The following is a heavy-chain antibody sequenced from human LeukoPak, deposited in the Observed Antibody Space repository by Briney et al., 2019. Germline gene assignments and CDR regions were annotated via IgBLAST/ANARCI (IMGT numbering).Heavy chain of an antibody. CDR2: ISAYNGNT. CDR3: ARPGTIDAFDI. CDR1: GYTFTGYY. J-gene: IGHJ3*02. D-gene: IGHD2-8*01. V-gene: IGHV1-18*04. Sequence: ASVKVSCKASGYTFTGYYMHWVRQAPGQGLEWMGWISAYNGNTNYAQKLQGRVTMTTDTSTSTAYMELRSLRSDDTAVYYCARPGTIDAFDIWGQGTMVTVSS.